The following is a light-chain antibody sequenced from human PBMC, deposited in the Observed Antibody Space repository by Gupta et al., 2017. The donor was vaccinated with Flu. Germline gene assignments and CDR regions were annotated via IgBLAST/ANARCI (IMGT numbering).Light chain of an antibody. Sequence: QSALTQPPSASGSPGQSVAISCTGTSNDVGAYNYVSWYQQHPCKAPKLMIYEVNKRPSGVPDRFSGSKSGNTASLTVSGLQAEDEADYFCASYAGSTNFYVFGTGTKVTVL. CDR3: ASYAGSTNFYV. CDR1: SNDVGAYNY. V-gene: IGLV2-8*01. CDR2: EVN. J-gene: IGLJ1*01.